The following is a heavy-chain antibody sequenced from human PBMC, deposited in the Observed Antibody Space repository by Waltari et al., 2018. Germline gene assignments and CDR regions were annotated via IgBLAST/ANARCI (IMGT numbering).Heavy chain of an antibody. J-gene: IGHJ4*02. CDR3: ARGLYSSGWYGFDY. CDR2: INHSGST. CDR1: GGSFSGYY. V-gene: IGHV4-34*01. D-gene: IGHD6-19*01. Sequence: QVQLQQWGAGLLKPSETLSLTCAVYGGSFSGYYWSWIRRPPGKGLEWIGEINHSGSTNYNPSLKSRVTISVDTSKNQFSLKLSSVTAADTAVYYCARGLYSSGWYGFDYWGQGTLVTVSS.